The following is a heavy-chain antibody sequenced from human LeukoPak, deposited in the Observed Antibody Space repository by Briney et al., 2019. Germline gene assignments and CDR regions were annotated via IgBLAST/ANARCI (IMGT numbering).Heavy chain of an antibody. CDR1: GGTFSSYA. CDR2: IIPILGIA. J-gene: IGHJ4*02. Sequence: GSSVKVSCKASGGTFSSYAISWVRQAPGQGLEWMGRIIPILGIANYAQKFQGRVTITADKSTSTAYMELSSLRSEDTAVYYCACSYGDDPRRAADYWGQGTLVTVSS. CDR3: ACSYGDDPRRAADY. D-gene: IGHD4-17*01. V-gene: IGHV1-69*04.